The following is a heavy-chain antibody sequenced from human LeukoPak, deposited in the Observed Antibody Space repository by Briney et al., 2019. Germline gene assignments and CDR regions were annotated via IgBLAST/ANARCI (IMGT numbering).Heavy chain of an antibody. V-gene: IGHV3-33*01. CDR3: ARDRTRDCSGGSCYRHYFDY. J-gene: IGHJ4*02. CDR1: GFTFSSYG. CDR2: IWYDGSNK. D-gene: IGHD2-15*01. Sequence: TGGSLRLSCAASGFTFSSYGMHWVRQAPGKGLEWVGVIWYDGSNKYYADSVRGRFTISRDNSKNTLYLLMNSLRAEDSAVYYCARDRTRDCSGGSCYRHYFDYWGQGTLVSVSS.